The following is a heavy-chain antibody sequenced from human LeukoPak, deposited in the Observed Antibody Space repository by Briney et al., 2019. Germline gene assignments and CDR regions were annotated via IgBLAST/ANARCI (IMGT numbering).Heavy chain of an antibody. J-gene: IGHJ4*02. CDR1: GLTFSIYS. D-gene: IGHD3-22*01. CDR3: ARLRRNNDNSGYYYYYDY. CDR2: ITPTSSYI. V-gene: IGHV3-21*01. Sequence: GGSLRLSCAVSGLTFSIYSFNWVRQAPGKGLEWVSSITPTSSYIYYADSVKGRFTISRDNAKSSLYLQMNSLRAEDTAVYYCARLRRNNDNSGYYYYYDYWGQGTLVTVSS.